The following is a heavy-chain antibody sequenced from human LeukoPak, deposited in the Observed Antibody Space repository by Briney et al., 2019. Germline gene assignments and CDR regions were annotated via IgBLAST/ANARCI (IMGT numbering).Heavy chain of an antibody. CDR2: INTNSGGR. J-gene: IGHJ5*01. CDR3: ASGRITRIVVAERYKWFDY. V-gene: IGHV1-2*02. Sequence: ASVTLCCKAAAYTFTVNYIHWVREAPGQGLGRMGWINTNSGGRNYSREFPGKVSMTRATSISTAYLELHMMSSDDKAVDYYASGRITRIVVAERYKWFDYWGQGTLVTVSS. CDR1: AYTFTVNY. D-gene: IGHD3-22*01.